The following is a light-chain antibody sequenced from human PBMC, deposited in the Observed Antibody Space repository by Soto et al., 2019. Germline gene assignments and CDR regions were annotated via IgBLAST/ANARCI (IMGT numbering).Light chain of an antibody. V-gene: IGKV3-20*01. J-gene: IGKJ3*01. Sequence: EIVLTQSPGTLSLSPGERATLSCRASHIVSSTYLARYQQKPGQATRLLIYGASNRATGIPDRFSGSASGTDFTLTVSRLESEDFAVYYCQQYGGSPFTFGPGTKVDIK. CDR2: GAS. CDR1: HIVSSTY. CDR3: QQYGGSPFT.